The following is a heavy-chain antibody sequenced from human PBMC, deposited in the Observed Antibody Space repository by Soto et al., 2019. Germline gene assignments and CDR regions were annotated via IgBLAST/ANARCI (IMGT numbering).Heavy chain of an antibody. CDR1: GGSISSHY. CDR3: ARVPDR. Sequence: PSETLSLTCTVSGGSISSHYWSWIRQPPGKGLEWIGYIYYSGSTNYNPSLKSRVTISVDRSKNQFSLKLSSVTAADTAVYYCARVPDRWGQGTLVTVSS. D-gene: IGHD2-2*01. J-gene: IGHJ5*02. CDR2: IYYSGST. V-gene: IGHV4-59*11.